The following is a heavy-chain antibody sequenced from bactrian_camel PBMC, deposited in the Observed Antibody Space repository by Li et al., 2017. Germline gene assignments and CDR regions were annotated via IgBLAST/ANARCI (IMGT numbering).Heavy chain of an antibody. D-gene: IGHD5*01. CDR2: ISSDGST. V-gene: IGHV3S63*01. Sequence: HVQLVESGGGSVQVGGSLRLSCTASGFAFALDDSTDTRWYRQAPGNECELVSSISSDGSTYYADAVKGRFTMSKEEAKDTVYLQMNSLEPEDTATYFCHRKKSWGCVEAWAQGTQVTVS. J-gene: IGHJ6*01. CDR3: HRKKSWGCVEA. CDR1: GFAFALDDSTD.